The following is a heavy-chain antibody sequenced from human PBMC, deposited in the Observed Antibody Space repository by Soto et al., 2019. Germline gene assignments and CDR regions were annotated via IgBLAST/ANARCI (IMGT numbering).Heavy chain of an antibody. CDR1: GYTFTSSD. J-gene: IGHJ4*02. Sequence: QVQLVQSGPEVKKPGASVKVSCKASGYTFTSSDINWVRQATGQGLEWMGWMSTSSGNTGYAQKFQGRVTMTRDTSISTAYMELSGLRSEDTAVYECASVYGDTTHWGQGALVTVSS. CDR2: MSTSSGNT. CDR3: ASVYGDTTH. V-gene: IGHV1-8*01. D-gene: IGHD4-17*01.